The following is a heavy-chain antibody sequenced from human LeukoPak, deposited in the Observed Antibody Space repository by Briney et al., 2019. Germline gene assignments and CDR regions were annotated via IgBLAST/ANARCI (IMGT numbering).Heavy chain of an antibody. Sequence: GGSLRLSCTASESTFSSYAMSWVRQAPGKGLEWVSAISGSGGSTYYADSVKGRFTISRDNSKNTLYLQMNSLRAEDTAVYYCAKPRGTYGSGSSFDYWGQGTLVTVSS. CDR3: AKPRGTYGSGSSFDY. J-gene: IGHJ4*02. V-gene: IGHV3-23*01. CDR1: ESTFSSYA. CDR2: ISGSGGST. D-gene: IGHD3-10*01.